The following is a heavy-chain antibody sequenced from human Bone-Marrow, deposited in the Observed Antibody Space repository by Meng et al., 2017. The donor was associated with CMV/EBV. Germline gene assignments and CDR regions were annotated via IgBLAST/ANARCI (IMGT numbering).Heavy chain of an antibody. Sequence: GESLKISCVASGFTFNQHWMSWVRQAPGKGLEWVANIKQDGSEKDIMDSVRGRFSIYRDNAKNSLYLQMNSLRAEDTAVYYCARDKSISTNYYGSYFEYWGQGSLVTVPS. CDR1: GFTFNQHW. J-gene: IGHJ4*02. D-gene: IGHD3-10*01. V-gene: IGHV3-7*01. CDR2: IKQDGSEK. CDR3: ARDKSISTNYYGSYFEY.